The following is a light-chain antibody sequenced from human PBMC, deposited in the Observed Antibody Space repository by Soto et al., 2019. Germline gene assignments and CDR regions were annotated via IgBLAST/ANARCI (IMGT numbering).Light chain of an antibody. Sequence: QSALTQPASVSGSPGQSITISCTGTSSDVGGYNSVSWYQQHPGKAPKLMIYDVTNRPSGVSNRFSGSKSGNTAPMTISGLQAEDEADYYCSSYTTADTVIFGGGTQLTVL. V-gene: IGLV2-14*03. CDR2: DVT. CDR1: SSDVGGYNS. J-gene: IGLJ2*01. CDR3: SSYTTADTVI.